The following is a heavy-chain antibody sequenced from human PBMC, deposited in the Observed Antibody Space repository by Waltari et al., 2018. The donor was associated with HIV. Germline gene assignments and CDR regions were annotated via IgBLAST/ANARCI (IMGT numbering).Heavy chain of an antibody. Sequence: EVQLVESGGGLVQPGGSLSLSCAASGFTFSSYRMNWVRQAPGKGLEWVSYISSTSNTIYYADSVKGRFTVSRDNAKNSLSLQMNSLRAEDTAVYFCAKEVVALPHYYYYGLDVWGQGTTVTVSS. V-gene: IGHV3-48*04. D-gene: IGHD2-15*01. J-gene: IGHJ6*02. CDR2: ISSTSNTI. CDR3: AKEVVALPHYYYYGLDV. CDR1: GFTFSSYR.